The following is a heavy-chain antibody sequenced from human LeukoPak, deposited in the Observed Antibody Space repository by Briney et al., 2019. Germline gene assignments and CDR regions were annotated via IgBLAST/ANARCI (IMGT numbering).Heavy chain of an antibody. CDR3: AKADAVTTLYY. V-gene: IGHV3-30*18. J-gene: IGHJ4*02. CDR1: GFTFRSYG. Sequence: PGRSLRLSCAASGFTFRSYGMHWVRQAPGKGLEWVAVISYDGSNKYYADSVKGRFTISRDNSKNMLYLQMNSLRAEDTAVYYCAKADAVTTLYYWGQGTLVTVSS. D-gene: IGHD4-17*01. CDR2: ISYDGSNK.